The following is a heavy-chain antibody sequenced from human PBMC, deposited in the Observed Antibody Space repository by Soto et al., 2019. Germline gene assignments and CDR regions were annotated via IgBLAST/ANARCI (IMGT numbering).Heavy chain of an antibody. V-gene: IGHV3-33*01. D-gene: IGHD6-19*01. CDR1: GFTFSSYG. J-gene: IGHJ4*02. Sequence: QVQLVESGGGVVQPGRSLRLSCAASGFTFSSYGMHWVRQAPGKGLEWVAVIWYDASNKYYADSVKGRFTISRDNSKNTPYLQITRLRAQDTAVEYSATSSSGSSSGRYRRGGFVYWGPGTLVTV. CDR2: IWYDASNK. CDR3: ATSSSGSSSGRYRRGGFVY.